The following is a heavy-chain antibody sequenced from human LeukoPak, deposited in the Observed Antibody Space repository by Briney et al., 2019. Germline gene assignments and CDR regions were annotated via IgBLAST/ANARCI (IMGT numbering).Heavy chain of an antibody. Sequence: GGSLRLSCAASGFSFTSYNFHWVRQAPGKGLEWVSAISGSGGSTYYADSVKGRFTISRDNSKNTLYLQMNSLRAEDTAVYYCAKARTPRLYSSSMYFDYWGQGTLVTVSS. CDR3: AKARTPRLYSSSMYFDY. V-gene: IGHV3-23*01. D-gene: IGHD6-13*01. CDR1: GFSFTSYN. J-gene: IGHJ4*02. CDR2: ISGSGGST.